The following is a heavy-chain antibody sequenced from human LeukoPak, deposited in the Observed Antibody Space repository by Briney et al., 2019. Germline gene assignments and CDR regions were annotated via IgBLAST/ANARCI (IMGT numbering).Heavy chain of an antibody. CDR2: ISYDGSNK. D-gene: IGHD6-13*01. CDR1: GFTFSSYA. Sequence: GGSLRLSCAASGFTFSSYAMHWVRQAPGKGLEWVAVISYDGSNKYYADSVKGRFTISRDNSKNTLYLQMNSLRAEDTAVYYCARGSIAAAGNGDFDYWGQGTLVTVSS. CDR3: ARGSIAAAGNGDFDY. V-gene: IGHV3-30*03. J-gene: IGHJ4*02.